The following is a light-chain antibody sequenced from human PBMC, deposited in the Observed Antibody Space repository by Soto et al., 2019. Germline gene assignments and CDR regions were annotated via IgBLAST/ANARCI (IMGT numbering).Light chain of an antibody. CDR3: QQTYRAPLT. CDR1: QCIGSY. CDR2: AAS. Sequence: DIQMTQSPSSLSAAVGDRVTITGRAGQCIGSYLNWYQQKPGKAPKLLIYAASSLHSVVPSRFSGSGSGTDCTLTISSLQPEDFANYSCQQTYRAPLTFGGGTKVEIK. V-gene: IGKV1-39*01. J-gene: IGKJ4*01.